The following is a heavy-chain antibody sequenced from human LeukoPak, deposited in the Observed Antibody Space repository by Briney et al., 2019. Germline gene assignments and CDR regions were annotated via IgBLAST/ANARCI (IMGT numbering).Heavy chain of an antibody. CDR3: ARLDYGDGGDY. J-gene: IGHJ4*02. CDR1: GFTFSNYA. Sequence: GRSLRLSCSASGFTFSNYAMHWFRQAPGQDLEWVAVISNDAINKYYADSVRGRFTISRDNSKNTLYLQMNSLRAEDTAVYHCARLDYGDGGDYWGQGTLVTVSS. V-gene: IGHV3-30-3*01. CDR2: ISNDAINK. D-gene: IGHD4-17*01.